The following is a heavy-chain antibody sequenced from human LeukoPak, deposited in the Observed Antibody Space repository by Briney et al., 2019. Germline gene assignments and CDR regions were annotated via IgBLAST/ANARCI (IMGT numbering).Heavy chain of an antibody. CDR1: GGTFSSYA. CDR3: ARGEEWFGESPRMDV. Sequence: SVKVSRKASGGTFSSYAISWVRQAPGQGLEWMGGIIPIFGTANYAQKFQGRVTITADESTSTAYMELSSLRSEDTAVYYCARGEEWFGESPRMDVWGKGTTVTVSS. D-gene: IGHD3-10*01. J-gene: IGHJ6*04. CDR2: IIPIFGTA. V-gene: IGHV1-69*13.